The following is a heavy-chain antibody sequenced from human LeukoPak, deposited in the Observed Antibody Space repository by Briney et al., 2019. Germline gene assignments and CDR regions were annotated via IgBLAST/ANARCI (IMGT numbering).Heavy chain of an antibody. V-gene: IGHV1-2*02. D-gene: IGHD6-13*01. Sequence: ASVKVSCKASGYTFTGYYMHWVRQAPGQGLEWMGWINPNSGGTNYAQKFQGRVTMTRDTSISTAYMELGRLRSDDTAVYYCARSSYSSSWYRFDPWGQGTLVTVSS. CDR3: ARSSYSSSWYRFDP. CDR2: INPNSGGT. CDR1: GYTFTGYY. J-gene: IGHJ5*02.